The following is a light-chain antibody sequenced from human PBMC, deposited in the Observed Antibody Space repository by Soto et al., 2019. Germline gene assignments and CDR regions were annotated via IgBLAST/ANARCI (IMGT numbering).Light chain of an antibody. CDR2: GAS. V-gene: IGKV3-20*01. Sequence: EIVLTQSQATLSVSPVERATLXWRASQSVSSSYLAWYQHKPGQAPRLLISGASNRATGIPDRFSGSGSGTDFSLTISRLEPEDFAVYHCQQYSSSPRTFGQGTRLEI. CDR1: QSVSSSY. J-gene: IGKJ5*01. CDR3: QQYSSSPRT.